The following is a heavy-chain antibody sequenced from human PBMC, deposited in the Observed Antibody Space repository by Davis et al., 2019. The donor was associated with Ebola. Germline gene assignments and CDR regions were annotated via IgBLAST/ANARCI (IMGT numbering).Heavy chain of an antibody. D-gene: IGHD2-15*01. V-gene: IGHV4-59*01. CDR1: GGSISSYY. CDR3: ARDLSTLGLLLADGMDV. J-gene: IGHJ6*02. CDR2: IYYSGST. Sequence: MPSETLSLTCTVSGGSISSYYWSWIRQPLGKGLEWIGYIYYSGSTNYNPSLKSRVTISVDTSKNQFSLKLSSVTAADTAVYYCARDLSTLGLLLADGMDVWGQGTTVTVSS.